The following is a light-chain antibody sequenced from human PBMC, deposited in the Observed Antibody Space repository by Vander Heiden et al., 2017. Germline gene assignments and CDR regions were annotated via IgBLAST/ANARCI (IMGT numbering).Light chain of an antibody. CDR2: DDS. CDR3: QVWDSSSDHSYV. Sequence: SYVLTQPPSVSVAPGQTARITCGGNNIGGKSVHWYQQQPGQAPVLVVLDDSDRPSGIPERFSGSNSGNTATLTISRVEAGDEADYYCQVWDSSSDHSYVFGTGTKVTVL. J-gene: IGLJ1*01. CDR1: NIGGKS. V-gene: IGLV3-21*02.